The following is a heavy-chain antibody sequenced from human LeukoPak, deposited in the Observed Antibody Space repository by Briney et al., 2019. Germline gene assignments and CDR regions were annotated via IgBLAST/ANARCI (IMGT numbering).Heavy chain of an antibody. CDR2: IIPIFGTA. Sequence: SVKVSCKASGHTFTSYGISWVRQAPGQGLEWMGGIIPIFGTANYAQKFQGRVTITADESTSTAYMELSSLRSEDTAVYYCAREDTAMVEHYYYYSMDVWGQGTTVTVSS. CDR1: GHTFTSYG. V-gene: IGHV1-69*13. D-gene: IGHD5-18*01. J-gene: IGHJ6*02. CDR3: AREDTAMVEHYYYYSMDV.